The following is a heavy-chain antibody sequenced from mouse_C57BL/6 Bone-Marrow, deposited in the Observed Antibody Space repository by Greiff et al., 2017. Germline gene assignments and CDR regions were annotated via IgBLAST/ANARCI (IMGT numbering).Heavy chain of an antibody. D-gene: IGHD1-1*01. Sequence: QVQLQQPGAELVMPGASVKLSCKASGYTFTSYWMRWVKQRPGQGLEWIGEIDPSDSYTNYNQKFKGKSTLTVDKSSSTAYMQLSSLTSENSAVYYCARITTLVATDTMDYWGQGTSVTVSS. CDR1: GYTFTSYW. V-gene: IGHV1-69*01. J-gene: IGHJ4*01. CDR2: IDPSDSYT. CDR3: ARITTLVATDTMDY.